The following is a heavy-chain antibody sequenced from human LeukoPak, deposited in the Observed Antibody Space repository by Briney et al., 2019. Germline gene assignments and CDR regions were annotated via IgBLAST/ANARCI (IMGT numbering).Heavy chain of an antibody. Sequence: PGGSLRLSCTLSGPTLSHFGTSWVRHAPGKGLDWVSFIRGNGHNTYYGDCVEGRFTISRHTSKNTVYLQMNSLRADDTAVYYCAKGYSSGWYDFDSGGQGTLVTVAS. CDR2: IRGNGHNT. J-gene: IGHJ4*02. CDR3: AKGYSSGWYDFDS. V-gene: IGHV3-23*01. D-gene: IGHD6-19*01. CDR1: GPTLSHFG.